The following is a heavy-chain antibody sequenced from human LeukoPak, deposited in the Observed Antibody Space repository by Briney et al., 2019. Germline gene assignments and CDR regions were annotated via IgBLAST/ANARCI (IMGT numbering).Heavy chain of an antibody. J-gene: IGHJ6*02. D-gene: IGHD6-13*01. CDR3: ARDYSSSWYHYYYYGMDV. CDR1: GFNFDAYT. V-gene: IGHV3-21*01. Sequence: RAGGSLRLSCAASGFNFDAYTMNWVRQAPGKGLEWVSSITSSSRFIYYADSVKGRFTISRDNAKNSLYLQMNSLRAEDTAVYYCARDYSSSWYHYYYYGMDVWGQGTTVTVSS. CDR2: ITSSSRFI.